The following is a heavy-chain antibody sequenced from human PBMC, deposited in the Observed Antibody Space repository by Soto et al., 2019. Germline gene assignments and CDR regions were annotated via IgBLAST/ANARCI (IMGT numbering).Heavy chain of an antibody. Sequence: EAQLLESGGGLVQPGGSLRLSCAASGFTFRNYAMNWGRQAPGKGLEGVSSIHGECAGTYYADSVKGRFTVTRDDSKKTLYRQMSSLRVDDTAVYYCAKDGVARSGDWDWSDPWGQGTLVTVAS. CDR1: GFTFRNYA. V-gene: IGHV3-23*01. D-gene: IGHD6-19*01. CDR2: IHGECAGT. CDR3: AKDGVARSGDWDWSDP. J-gene: IGHJ5*02.